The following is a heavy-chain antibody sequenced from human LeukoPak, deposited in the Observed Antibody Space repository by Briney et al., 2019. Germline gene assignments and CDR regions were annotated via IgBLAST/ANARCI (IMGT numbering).Heavy chain of an antibody. CDR3: ARGFAYGDTGSFDY. D-gene: IGHD4-17*01. CDR2: IYYSGST. Sequence: SETLSLTCTVSGGSISSYYWSWIRQPPGKGLEWLGYIYYSGSTTYNPSLKSRVTMSVDTSKNQFSLKLSSVTAADTAVYYCARGFAYGDTGSFDYWGQGTLVTVSS. V-gene: IGHV4-59*01. CDR1: GGSISSYY. J-gene: IGHJ4*02.